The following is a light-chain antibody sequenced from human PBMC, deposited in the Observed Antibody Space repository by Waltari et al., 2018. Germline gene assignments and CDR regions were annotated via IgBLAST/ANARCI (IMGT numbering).Light chain of an antibody. CDR1: QSVSGY. J-gene: IGKJ5*01. CDR2: DVS. V-gene: IGKV3-11*01. CDR3: QQRSGWPPAIT. Sequence: EIVLTQSPVTLSLSRGERATLSCRATQSVSGYLAWFRQKPGQAPRLLIYDVSKRATGITDRSSGSGSETDFTLTISSLEPDDFGVYYCQQRSGWPPAITFGQGTRLEIK.